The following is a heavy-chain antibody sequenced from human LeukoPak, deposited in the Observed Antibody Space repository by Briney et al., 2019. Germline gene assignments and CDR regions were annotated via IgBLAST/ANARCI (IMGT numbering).Heavy chain of an antibody. CDR1: GGSISSSSDY. CDR2: IYYSGST. CDR3: ARRYCSGGSCYSTAAFDP. V-gene: IGHV4-39*01. Sequence: SETLSLTCTVSGGSISSSSDYWGWIRQPPGKGLEWIGSIYYSGSTYYNPSLKSRVTISVDTSKNQFSLKLSSVTAADTAVYYCARRYCSGGSCYSTAAFDPWGQGTLVTVSS. D-gene: IGHD2-15*01. J-gene: IGHJ5*02.